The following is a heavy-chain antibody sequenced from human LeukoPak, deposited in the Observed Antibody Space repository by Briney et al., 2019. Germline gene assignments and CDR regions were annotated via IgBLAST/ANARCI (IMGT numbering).Heavy chain of an antibody. CDR1: GGTFSTYA. J-gene: IGHJ5*02. V-gene: IGHV1-69*01. Sequence: SVKVSCKSSGGTFSTYAVTWVRQAPGQGLEWIGGIIPIFGITNYAQKFQGRVTITADESTSTVFMDLSSLRSEDMALYYCARGPGDYGDFNWFDRWGQGTLVTVSS. D-gene: IGHD4-17*01. CDR3: ARGPGDYGDFNWFDR. CDR2: IIPIFGIT.